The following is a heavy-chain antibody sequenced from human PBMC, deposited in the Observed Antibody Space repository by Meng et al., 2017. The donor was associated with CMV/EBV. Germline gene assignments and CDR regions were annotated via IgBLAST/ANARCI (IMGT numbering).Heavy chain of an antibody. D-gene: IGHD3-16*01. CDR2: ISYDGGNK. J-gene: IGHJ6*02. CDR3: ARDEGGYYYYGMDV. Sequence: GESLKISCAASGFTFSSYAMHWVRQAPGKGLEWVAVISYDGGNKYYADSVKGRFTISRDNSKNTLYLQMNSLRAEDTAVYYCARDEGGYYYYGMDVWGQGTTVTVSS. V-gene: IGHV3-30*04. CDR1: GFTFSSYA.